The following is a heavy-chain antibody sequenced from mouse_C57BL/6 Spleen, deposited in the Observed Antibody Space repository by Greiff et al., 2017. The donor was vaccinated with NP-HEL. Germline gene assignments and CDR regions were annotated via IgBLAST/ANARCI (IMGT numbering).Heavy chain of an antibody. CDR3: ARQNWDDFDY. CDR2: ISSGGSYT. D-gene: IGHD4-1*01. J-gene: IGHJ2*01. CDR1: GFTFSSYG. Sequence: EVKLVESGGDLVKPGGSLKLSCAASGFTFSSYGMSWVRQTPDKRLEWVATISSGGSYTYYPDSVKGRSTRSRDNAKNTLYLQMSSLKSEDTAMYYCARQNWDDFDYWGQGTTLTVSS. V-gene: IGHV5-6*01.